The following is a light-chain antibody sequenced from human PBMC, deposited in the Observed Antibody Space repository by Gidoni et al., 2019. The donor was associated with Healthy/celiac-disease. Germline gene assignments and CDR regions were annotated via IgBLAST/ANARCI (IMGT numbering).Light chain of an antibody. J-gene: IGKJ2*01. Sequence: EIVLTQSPGNLSLCPGERAPLSCRASQSVSSSYLAWYQQKPGQAPRLLIYGASSRATGIPDRFSGSGSGTDFTLTISRLEPEEFAVYYCQQYGSSPNTFXXXTKLEIK. CDR3: QQYGSSPNT. V-gene: IGKV3-20*01. CDR1: QSVSSSY. CDR2: GAS.